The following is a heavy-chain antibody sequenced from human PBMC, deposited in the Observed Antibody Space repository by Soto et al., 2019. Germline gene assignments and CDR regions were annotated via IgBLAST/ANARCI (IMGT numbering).Heavy chain of an antibody. CDR1: GFSFSSYG. Sequence: EVHLLESGGGLVQPGESLRLSCVASGFSFSSYGMSWVRQAPGKGLEWASIISGSGDAIYYADSVKGRFTISRDNSKNTMYLQMDSLRAEDTAVYYCAKDFDSDETSHGPNDYWGQGTLVTVSS. J-gene: IGHJ4*02. CDR2: ISGSGDAI. CDR3: AKDFDSDETSHGPNDY. V-gene: IGHV3-23*01. D-gene: IGHD3-22*01.